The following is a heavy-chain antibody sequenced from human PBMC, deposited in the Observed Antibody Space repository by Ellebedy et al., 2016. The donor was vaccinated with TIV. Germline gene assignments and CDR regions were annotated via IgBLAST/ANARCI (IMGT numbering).Heavy chain of an antibody. CDR1: GFTFSSYW. Sequence: GESLKISXAASGFTFSSYWMHWVRQAPGKGLVWVSRINSDGSSTSYADSVKGRFTISRDNAKNTLYLQMNSLRAEDTAVYYCARGYYYDSSGRGLDYWGQGTLVTVSS. D-gene: IGHD3-22*01. CDR3: ARGYYYDSSGRGLDY. CDR2: INSDGSST. V-gene: IGHV3-74*01. J-gene: IGHJ4*02.